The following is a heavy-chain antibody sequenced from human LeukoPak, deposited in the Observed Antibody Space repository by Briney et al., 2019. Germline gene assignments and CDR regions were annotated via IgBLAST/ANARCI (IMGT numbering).Heavy chain of an antibody. Sequence: SQTLSLTCTVSGGSISSYYWSWIRQPAGNGLEWIGRIYTSGSTNYNPSLTSRVTMSVDTSKNQFSLKLSSVTAADTAVYYCAREEDYYGSGSYCRLDPWGQGTLVTVSS. CDR3: AREEDYYGSGSYCRLDP. J-gene: IGHJ5*02. V-gene: IGHV4-4*07. D-gene: IGHD3-10*01. CDR2: IYTSGST. CDR1: GGSISSYY.